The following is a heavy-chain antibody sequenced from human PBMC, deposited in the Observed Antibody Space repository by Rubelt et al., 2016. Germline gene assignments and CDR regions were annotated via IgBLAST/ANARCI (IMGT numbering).Heavy chain of an antibody. J-gene: IGHJ6*02. V-gene: IGHV3-23*01. CDR2: ISGSGDST. D-gene: IGHD1-26*01. Sequence: GGGLIQPGGSLRLSCAASGFTFSSYAMSWVRQAPGKGLEWVAGISGSGDSTYHADSVKGRFTISRDNSKNMLYLQMNSLRAEDTAIYYCAKTISGSYGIGDVWGQGTTVTVSS. CDR3: AKTISGSYGIGDV. CDR1: GFTFSSYA.